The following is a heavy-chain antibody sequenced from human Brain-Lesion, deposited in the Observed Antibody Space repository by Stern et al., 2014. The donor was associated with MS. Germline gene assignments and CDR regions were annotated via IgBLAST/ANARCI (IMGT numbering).Heavy chain of an antibody. Sequence: QMQLVQSGAEVKKPGASVKVSCKVSGYTLTELSMHWVRQAPGKGLEWMGSFDPEDGATIYAQKFQGRVTMTEDTSTDTAYMELSSLRSEDTAVYYCATGDFRQQLVPGPYYFYGMDVWGQGTTVTVSS. CDR1: GYTLTELS. CDR3: ATGDFRQQLVPGPYYFYGMDV. D-gene: IGHD6-13*01. J-gene: IGHJ6*02. V-gene: IGHV1-24*01. CDR2: FDPEDGAT.